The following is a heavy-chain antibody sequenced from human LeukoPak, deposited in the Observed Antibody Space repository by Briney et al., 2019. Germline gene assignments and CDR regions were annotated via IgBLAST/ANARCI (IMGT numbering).Heavy chain of an antibody. CDR3: ALASDLSVEFCNY. CDR1: GYSFTSYW. V-gene: IGHV5-10-1*01. Sequence: GESLKISCKGSGYSFTSYWISWVRQMPGKGLEWRGRIDPSDSYTNYSLSFQGHVTISADKSISTAYLQWSSLKASDTAMYDCALASDLSVEFCNYWGQGTLVTVSS. D-gene: IGHD2-21*02. CDR2: IDPSDSYT. J-gene: IGHJ4*02.